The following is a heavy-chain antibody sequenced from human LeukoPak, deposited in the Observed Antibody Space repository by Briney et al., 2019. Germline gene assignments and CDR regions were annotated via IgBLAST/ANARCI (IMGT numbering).Heavy chain of an antibody. D-gene: IGHD6-13*01. Sequence: SETLSLTCTVSGGSISSSSYYWGWIRQPPGKGLEWIGSIYYSGSTYYNPSLKSRVTISVDTSKNQFSLKLSSVTAADTAVYYCARGIAAAGRVDYWGQGTLVTVSS. CDR2: IYYSGST. CDR1: GGSISSSSYY. V-gene: IGHV4-39*07. J-gene: IGHJ4*02. CDR3: ARGIAAAGRVDY.